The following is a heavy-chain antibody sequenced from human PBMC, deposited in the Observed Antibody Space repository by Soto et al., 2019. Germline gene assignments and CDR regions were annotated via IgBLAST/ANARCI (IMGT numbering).Heavy chain of an antibody. Sequence: QVQLQESGPGLVKPSGTLSLTCAVSGGSISSSNWWSWVRQPPGKGLEWIGEINHSGSTNYNPSLKSRVTISVDKSKNQFYLKLSSVTAADTAVYYGARDRVAGQSKLSYWGQGTLVTVSS. CDR1: GGSISSSNW. J-gene: IGHJ4*02. CDR3: ARDRVAGQSKLSY. D-gene: IGHD6-19*01. CDR2: INHSGST. V-gene: IGHV4-4*02.